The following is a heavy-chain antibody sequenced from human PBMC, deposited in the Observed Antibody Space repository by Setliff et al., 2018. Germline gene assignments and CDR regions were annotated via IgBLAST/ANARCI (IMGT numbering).Heavy chain of an antibody. V-gene: IGHV3-9*01. CDR1: GFTFDDYA. Sequence: LRLSCAASGFTFDDYAMHWVRQAPGKGLEWVSGISWNSGSIGYADSVKGRFTISRDNAKNSLYLQMNSLRAEDTAVYYCARDQYSSGYYDYWGQGTLVTVSS. CDR3: ARDQYSSGYYDY. J-gene: IGHJ4*02. D-gene: IGHD3-22*01. CDR2: ISWNSGSI.